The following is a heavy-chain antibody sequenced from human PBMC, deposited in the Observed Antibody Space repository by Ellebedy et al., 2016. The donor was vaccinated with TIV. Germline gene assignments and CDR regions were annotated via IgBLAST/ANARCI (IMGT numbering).Heavy chain of an antibody. Sequence: SETLFLTXTVSGGSISSSSYYWGWIRQPPGKGLEWIGEINHSGSTNYNPSLKSRVTISVDTSKNQFSLKLSSVTAADTAVYYCARAGQQWLAVLGYWGQGTLVTVSS. CDR1: GGSISSSSYY. J-gene: IGHJ4*02. D-gene: IGHD6-19*01. CDR3: ARAGQQWLAVLGY. V-gene: IGHV4-39*07. CDR2: INHSGST.